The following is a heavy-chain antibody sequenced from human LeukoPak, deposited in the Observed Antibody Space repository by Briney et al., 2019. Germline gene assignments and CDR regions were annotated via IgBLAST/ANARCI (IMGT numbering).Heavy chain of an antibody. J-gene: IGHJ4*02. CDR1: GFTFSDYY. D-gene: IGHD1-14*01. CDR2: ISSSGSTI. V-gene: IGHV3-11*01. CDR3: ARDTAKGSRTRMTDY. Sequence: PGGSLRLSCAASGFTFSDYYMSWIRQAPGKGLEWVSYISSSGSTIYYADSVKGRFTISRDNAKNSLYLQMNSLRAEDTAVYYCARDTAKGSRTRMTDYWGQGTLVTVSS.